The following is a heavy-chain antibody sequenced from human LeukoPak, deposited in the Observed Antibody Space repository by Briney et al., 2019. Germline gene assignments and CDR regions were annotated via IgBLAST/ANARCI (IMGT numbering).Heavy chain of an antibody. CDR3: VRERGPFNAFDI. D-gene: IGHD6-25*01. V-gene: IGHV3-33*08. CDR1: GFTFRNYG. J-gene: IGHJ3*02. CDR2: IWDAGNNQ. Sequence: PGGSLRLSCAASGFTFRNYGMHYVRQAPGKGLEWVAVIWDAGNNQFYADSVRGRFTITKDNSKNMLWLQMSSLRVGDTALYYCVRERGPFNAFDIWGRGSMITVSS.